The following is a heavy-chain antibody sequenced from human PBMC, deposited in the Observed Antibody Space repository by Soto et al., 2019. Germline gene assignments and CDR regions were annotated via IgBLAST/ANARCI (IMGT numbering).Heavy chain of an antibody. CDR3: ASWVGSGWYRFDY. D-gene: IGHD6-19*01. Sequence: PSETLSLTCAVSGGSISSSDWWSWVRQPPGKGLEWIGEIYHSGSTNYNPSLKSRVTISVDKSKNQFSLKLSSVTAADTAVYYCASWVGSGWYRFDYWGQGTLVTVSS. V-gene: IGHV4-4*02. J-gene: IGHJ4*02. CDR2: IYHSGST. CDR1: GGSISSSDW.